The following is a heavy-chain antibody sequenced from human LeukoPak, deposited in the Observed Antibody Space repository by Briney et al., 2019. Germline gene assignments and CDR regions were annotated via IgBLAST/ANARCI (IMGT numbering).Heavy chain of an antibody. CDR3: ARDRRDGYNSHTYFFDF. CDR1: GYTFTGYY. D-gene: IGHD5-24*01. J-gene: IGHJ4*02. CDR2: INPIGGST. Sequence: ASVKVSCKASGYTFTGYYMHWVRQAPGQGLEWMGIINPIGGSTTYAKKFQDRVTMTRDTSTSTVYMELSSLRSEDTAVYYCARDRRDGYNSHTYFFDFWGQGTLVTVSS. V-gene: IGHV1-46*01.